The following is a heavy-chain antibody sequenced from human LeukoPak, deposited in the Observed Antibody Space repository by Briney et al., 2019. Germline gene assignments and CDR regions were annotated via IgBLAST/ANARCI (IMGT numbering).Heavy chain of an antibody. CDR1: GGSFSGYY. J-gene: IGHJ6*04. CDR2: INHSGST. V-gene: IGHV4-34*01. Sequence: SETLSLTCAVYGGSFSGYYWSWIRQPPGKGLEWIGEINHSGSTNYNPSLKSRVTISVDTSKNQFSLKLSSVTAADTAVHYCARGRSVRYSYVQYYYYGMDVWGKGTTVTVSS. CDR3: ARGRSVRYSYVQYYYYGMDV. D-gene: IGHD5-18*01.